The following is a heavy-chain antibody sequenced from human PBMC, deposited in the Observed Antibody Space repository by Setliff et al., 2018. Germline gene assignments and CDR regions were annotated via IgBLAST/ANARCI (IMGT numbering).Heavy chain of an antibody. CDR3: ARDGHNVYYFDY. CDR1: GFSFSNYW. Sequence: GGSLRLSCAASGFSFSNYWMHWVRQAPGKGLVWVSRINSDGSSTNYADSVKGQFTVSRDNAKNTLYLQMNSLRAEDTAVYYCARDGHNVYYFDYWGLGTLDTVSS. J-gene: IGHJ4*02. V-gene: IGHV3-74*01. CDR2: INSDGSST. D-gene: IGHD1-1*01.